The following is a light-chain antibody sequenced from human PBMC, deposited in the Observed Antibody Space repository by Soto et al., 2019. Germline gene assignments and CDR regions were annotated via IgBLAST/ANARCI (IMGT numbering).Light chain of an antibody. J-gene: IGKJ1*01. CDR1: QNVHGY. CDR3: QQNLGVHT. CDR2: DAS. Sequence: EILLTQSPVTLSLSPGERATLSCRASQNVHGYLAWYQQKPGQAPRLLIYDASNRATGIPARFSGSGSGTDFTLTISSLEPEDSAVYYCQQNLGVHTFGQGTKVDIK. V-gene: IGKV3-11*01.